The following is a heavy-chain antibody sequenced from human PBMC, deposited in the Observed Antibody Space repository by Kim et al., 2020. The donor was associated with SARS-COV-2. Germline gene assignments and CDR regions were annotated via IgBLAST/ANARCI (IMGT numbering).Heavy chain of an antibody. V-gene: IGHV4-39*01. D-gene: IGHD3-22*01. CDR3: ASRIQIWYYDSSGYGYFDY. Sequence: SETLSLTCTVSGGSISSSSYYWGWIRQPPGKGLEWIGSIYYSGSTYYNPSLKSRVTISVDTSKNQFSLKLSSVTAADTAVYYCASRIQIWYYDSSGYGYFDYWGQGTLVTVSS. J-gene: IGHJ4*02. CDR1: GGSISSSSYY. CDR2: IYYSGST.